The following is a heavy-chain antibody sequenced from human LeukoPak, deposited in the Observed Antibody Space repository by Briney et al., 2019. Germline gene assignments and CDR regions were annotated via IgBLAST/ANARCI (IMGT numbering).Heavy chain of an antibody. CDR2: ISSSSSTI. D-gene: IGHD3-10*01. V-gene: IGHV3-48*01. CDR3: ARDLPGELLWFGELGDAFDI. CDR1: GFTFSSYS. J-gene: IGHJ3*02. Sequence: GGSLRLSCAASGFTFSSYSMNWVRQAPGKGLEWVSYISSSSSTIYYADSVKGRFTISRDNAKNSLYLQMNSLRAEDTAVYYCARDLPGELLWFGELGDAFDIWGQGTMVTVSS.